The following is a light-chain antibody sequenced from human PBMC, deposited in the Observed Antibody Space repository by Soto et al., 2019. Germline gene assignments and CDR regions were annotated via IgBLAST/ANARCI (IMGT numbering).Light chain of an antibody. J-gene: IGKJ1*01. Sequence: DIQMTQSPSSRSASLGARVPFPCRARRGITSYLNWYQQKPGNAPKLLIFAASSLQSGVPSRFSGSGSGTDFTLTISSLPPEDVATYYCQQSYSTPRTFGQGTKVEIK. CDR3: QQSYSTPRT. CDR2: AAS. CDR1: RGITSY. V-gene: IGKV1-39*01.